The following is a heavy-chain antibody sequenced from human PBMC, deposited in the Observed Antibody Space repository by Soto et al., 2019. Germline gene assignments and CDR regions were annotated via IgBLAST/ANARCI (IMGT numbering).Heavy chain of an antibody. CDR2: ISNDGNRQ. D-gene: IGHD5-18*01. Sequence: QEQLMESGGGVVQPGRSLRLSCVASGFSFSSQAMHWVRQAPGKGLEWVAAISNDGNRQLYADSVKDRFTISRDNSRNTLDLQMKKLRTEDTGVYYCARDIYSYGSVGTPDIWGQGTMVTVSS. V-gene: IGHV3-30-3*01. J-gene: IGHJ3*02. CDR3: ARDIYSYGSVGTPDI. CDR1: GFSFSSQA.